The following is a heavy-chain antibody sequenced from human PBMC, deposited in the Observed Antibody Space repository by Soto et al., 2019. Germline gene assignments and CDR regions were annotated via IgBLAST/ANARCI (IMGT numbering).Heavy chain of an antibody. D-gene: IGHD6-13*01. CDR3: AKGTAAGKGGMDV. CDR1: GFTFDDYA. Sequence: EVQLVESGGGLVQPGRSLRLSCAASGFTFDDYAMHWVRQAPGKGLEWVSGISWNSGSIGYADSVQGRFTISRDNAKNSLYLQMNSLRGEDTALYYCAKGTAAGKGGMDVWGQGTTVTVSS. CDR2: ISWNSGSI. V-gene: IGHV3-9*01. J-gene: IGHJ6*02.